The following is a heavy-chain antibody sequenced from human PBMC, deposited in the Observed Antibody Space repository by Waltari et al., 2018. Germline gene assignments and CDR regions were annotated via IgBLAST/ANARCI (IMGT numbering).Heavy chain of an antibody. V-gene: IGHV4-39*01. J-gene: IGHJ3*01. CDR1: GVSITSNRHY. CDR2: VSYSGNT. Sequence: QLQLQESGPRLVRPSETLSLICRVSGVSITSNRHYWAWIRQSPGQGLEWIGTVSYSGNTYISPSLKSRVSVSRDTSKNQVSLILGTVTAADMAVYYCATYIGASVGTAAFDVWGQGTMVTGSS. D-gene: IGHD5-12*01. CDR3: ATYIGASVGTAAFDV.